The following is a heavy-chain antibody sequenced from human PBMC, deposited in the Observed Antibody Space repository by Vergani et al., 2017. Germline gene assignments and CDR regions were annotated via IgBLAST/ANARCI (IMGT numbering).Heavy chain of an antibody. D-gene: IGHD3-10*01. CDR3: ARRSFGYYFDY. Sequence: QVQLVESGGGVVQPGRSLRLSCAASGFTFSSYGMHWVRQAPGKGLEWVAVISYDGSNKYYADSVKGRFTISRDNSKNTLYLQMNSLRAEDTAVYYCARRSFGYYFDYWGQGTLVTVSS. CDR1: GFTFSSYG. CDR2: ISYDGSNK. V-gene: IGHV3-30*03. J-gene: IGHJ4*02.